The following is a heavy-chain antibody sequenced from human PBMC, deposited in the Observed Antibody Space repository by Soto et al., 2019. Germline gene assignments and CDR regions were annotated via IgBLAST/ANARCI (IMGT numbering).Heavy chain of an antibody. CDR2: IRGKAYGGTT. J-gene: IGHJ4*02. CDR3: TRWPLSTMVRGVIITPYYFDY. V-gene: IGHV3-49*03. D-gene: IGHD3-10*01. CDR1: GFTFGDYA. Sequence: PGGSLRLSCTASGFTFGDYAMSWFRQAPGKGLEWVGFIRGKAYGGTTEYAASVKGRFTISRDDSKSIAYLQMNSLKTEDTAVYYCTRWPLSTMVRGVIITPYYFDYWGQGTLVTVSS.